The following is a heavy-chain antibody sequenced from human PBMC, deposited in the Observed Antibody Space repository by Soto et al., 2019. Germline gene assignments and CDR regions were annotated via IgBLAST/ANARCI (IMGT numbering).Heavy chain of an antibody. CDR2: IYHGGAT. D-gene: IGHD6-19*01. V-gene: IGHV4-61*01. Sequence: SETLSLTCTVSGVSITSGSYYWAWIRQPPGKGLEWLGYIYHGGATTYNASFKSRVTISIDTSKNQFFLKVNSVTAADTDVYFRARDSSGRHDYWGQGTLVTVSS. J-gene: IGHJ4*02. CDR1: GVSITSGSYY. CDR3: ARDSSGRHDY.